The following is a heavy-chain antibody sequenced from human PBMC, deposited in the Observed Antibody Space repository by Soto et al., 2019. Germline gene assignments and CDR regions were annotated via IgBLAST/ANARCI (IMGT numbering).Heavy chain of an antibody. V-gene: IGHV1-18*04. CDR2: ISAYNGNT. CDR1: GYTFTSYG. D-gene: IGHD2-8*01. J-gene: IGHJ5*02. Sequence: GASVKVTFKASGYTFTSYGISWVRQAPGQGLEWMGWISAYNGNTNYAQKLQGRVTMTTDTSTSTAYMELRSLRSDDTAVYYCARGRYCTNGVCYTPDPWGQGTLVTVSS. CDR3: ARGRYCTNGVCYTPDP.